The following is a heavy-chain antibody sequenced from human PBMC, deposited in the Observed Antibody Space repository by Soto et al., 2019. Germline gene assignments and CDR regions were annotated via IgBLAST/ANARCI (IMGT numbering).Heavy chain of an antibody. CDR2: ISAYNGNT. J-gene: IGHJ4*02. V-gene: IGHV1-18*01. D-gene: IGHD2-8*01. CDR1: GYTFTSYG. CDR3: ARVILYGYYFDY. Sequence: ASVKVSCKASGYTFTSYGISWVRQAPGQGLEWMGWISAYNGNTNYAQKLQGRVTMTTDTSTSTAYMELRSLRSEDTAVYYCARVILYGYYFDYWGQGTLVTVSS.